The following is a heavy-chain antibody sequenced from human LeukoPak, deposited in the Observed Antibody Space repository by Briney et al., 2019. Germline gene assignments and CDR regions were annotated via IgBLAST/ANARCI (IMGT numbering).Heavy chain of an antibody. D-gene: IGHD3-9*01. J-gene: IGHJ4*02. V-gene: IGHV3-21*01. CDR3: ARATTYDILTGYFDY. CDR2: ISSSSSYI. Sequence: TGGSLRLSCAASGFTFSSYTTNWVRQAPGKGLEWVSSISSSSSYIYYADSVKGRFTISRDNAKNSLYLQMNSLRAEDTAMYYCARATTYDILTGYFDYWGQGTLVTVSS. CDR1: GFTFSSYT.